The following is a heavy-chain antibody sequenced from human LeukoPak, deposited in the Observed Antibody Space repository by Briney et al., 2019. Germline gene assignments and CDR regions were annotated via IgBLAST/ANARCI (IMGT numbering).Heavy chain of an antibody. CDR2: INPNSGNT. Sequence: ASVKVSCKASGYTFTTYDINWVRQATGQWLEWMGWINPNSGNTAYAQKFQGRVTITRITSISTVYMELSSLRSEDTAVYYCARGPPTAQYFQHWGQGTLVTVPS. D-gene: IGHD1-1*01. CDR1: GYTFTTYD. CDR3: ARGPPTAQYFQH. V-gene: IGHV1-8*03. J-gene: IGHJ1*01.